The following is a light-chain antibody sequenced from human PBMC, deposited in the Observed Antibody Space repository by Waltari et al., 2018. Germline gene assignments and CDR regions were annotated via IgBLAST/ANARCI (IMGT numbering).Light chain of an antibody. V-gene: IGLV1-40*01. CDR3: QSYDTDGSGSSVV. J-gene: IGLJ2*01. CDR2: GNN. Sequence: QSVLTQPPSVSGAPGQRVTISCTGSSSNLGAGYDVHWYQHLPGKAPKLLIYGNNNRPSGVPDRFAGSKSGTSASLAITGLRAEDEADYYCQSYDTDGSGSSVVFGGGTKLTVL. CDR1: SSNLGAGYD.